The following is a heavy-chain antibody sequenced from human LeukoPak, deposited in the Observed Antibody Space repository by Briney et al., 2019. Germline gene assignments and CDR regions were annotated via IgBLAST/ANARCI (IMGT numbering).Heavy chain of an antibody. CDR2: INPKSDGT. CDR3: ARDPPGTTAFDL. D-gene: IGHD1-1*01. CDR1: GYTFTGYY. J-gene: IGHJ3*01. Sequence: ASVEVSCKASGYTFTGYYMHCVRQAPGQGLEWMGWINPKSDGTKYAQNFQGRVTMTWDTSISTAYMEVSRLTSDDTAMFYCARDPPGTTAFDLWGQGTMVTVSS. V-gene: IGHV1-2*02.